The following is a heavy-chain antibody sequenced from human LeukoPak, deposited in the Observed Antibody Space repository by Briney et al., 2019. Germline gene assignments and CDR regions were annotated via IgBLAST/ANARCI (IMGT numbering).Heavy chain of an antibody. CDR2: IYSGIT. V-gene: IGHV4-39*01. Sequence: SQTLSLTCTVSGGPISSSSHYWGWIRQPPGKGLEWIGSIYSGITYYNPSLRSRVTISVDTSKNQFSLKLSSVTATDTAVYYCHFKYCSSSTCFYYFDYWGQGTLVTVSS. CDR1: GGPISSSSHY. J-gene: IGHJ4*02. CDR3: HFKYCSSSTCFYYFDY. D-gene: IGHD2-2*01.